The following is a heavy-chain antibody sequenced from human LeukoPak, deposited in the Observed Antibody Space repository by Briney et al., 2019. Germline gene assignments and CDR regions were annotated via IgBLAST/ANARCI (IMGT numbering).Heavy chain of an antibody. CDR3: ARARHYYTSGSYFDY. V-gene: IGHV3-53*01. CDR2: IYSGGST. J-gene: IGHJ4*02. Sequence: PGGSLRLFCAASGLTVSSNYMSWVRQAPGKGLERVSVIYSGGSTYYADSVKGRFTIPRDNSKNTLYLQMNSLRAEDTAVYYCARARHYYTSGSYFDYWGQGTLVTVSS. D-gene: IGHD3-10*01. CDR1: GLTVSSNY.